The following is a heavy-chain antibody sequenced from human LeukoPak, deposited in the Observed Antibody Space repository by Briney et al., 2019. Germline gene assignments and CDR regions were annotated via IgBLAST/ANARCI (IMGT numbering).Heavy chain of an antibody. J-gene: IGHJ4*02. D-gene: IGHD1-7*01. CDR2: IFTSGRT. V-gene: IGHV4-4*07. Sequence: SGTLSLPFPVSGDSIRTYYWSWIRPPAGTGLGWIGRIFTSGRTNYNPSLKSRVTLSVDTSKTQFSLKLTSLTAAYTAVYYCARTGTPREMYYFDYWGQGTLVTVSS. CDR3: ARTGTPREMYYFDY. CDR1: GDSIRTYY.